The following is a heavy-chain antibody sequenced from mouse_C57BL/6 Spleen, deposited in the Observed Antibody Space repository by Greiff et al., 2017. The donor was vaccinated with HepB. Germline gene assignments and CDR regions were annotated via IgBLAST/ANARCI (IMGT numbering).Heavy chain of an antibody. D-gene: IGHD3-2*02. CDR1: GFTFSDYG. J-gene: IGHJ3*01. V-gene: IGHV5-17*01. CDR3: AREGDSSGYGAY. Sequence: EVKLVESGGGLVKPGGSLKLSCAASGFTFSDYGMHWVRQAPEKGLAWVAYISSGSSTIYYADTVKGRFTISSDNAKNTLFLQMTSLRSEDTALYDCAREGDSSGYGAYWGQGTRVTVSA. CDR2: ISSGSSTI.